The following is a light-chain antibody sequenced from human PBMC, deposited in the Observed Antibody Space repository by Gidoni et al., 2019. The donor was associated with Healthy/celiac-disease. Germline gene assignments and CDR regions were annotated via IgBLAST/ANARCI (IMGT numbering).Light chain of an antibody. CDR2: QDS. CDR3: QAWDSSTFWV. V-gene: IGLV3-1*01. Sequence: SYELTQPPSVPVSPGQTASITCPGDKLGDKYACWYQQKPGQSPVLVIYQDSKRPSGIPERFSGSNSGNTATLTISGTQAMDEADYYCQAWDSSTFWVFGGGTKLTVL. J-gene: IGLJ3*02. CDR1: KLGDKY.